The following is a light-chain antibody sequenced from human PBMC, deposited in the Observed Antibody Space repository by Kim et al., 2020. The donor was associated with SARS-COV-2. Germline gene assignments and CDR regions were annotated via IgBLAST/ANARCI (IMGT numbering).Light chain of an antibody. J-gene: IGKJ4*01. CDR2: GAS. V-gene: IGKV3-15*01. Sequence: EIVMTQSPATLSVSPGERATLSCRASQSVSSNLAWYQQKPGQAPRLLFYGASTRATGIPGRFSGSGSGTEFTLTISSLQSEDFAVYYCQQYSHWPLTFGGGTKLEI. CDR3: QQYSHWPLT. CDR1: QSVSSN.